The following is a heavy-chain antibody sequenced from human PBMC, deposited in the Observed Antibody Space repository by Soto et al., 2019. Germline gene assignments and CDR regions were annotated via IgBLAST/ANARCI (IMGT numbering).Heavy chain of an antibody. CDR1: GYTFTGYY. CDR3: ARDRQYCSGGSCYLYGMDV. J-gene: IGHJ6*02. D-gene: IGHD2-15*01. CDR2: INPNSGGT. Sequence: ASVKASCMGSGYTFTGYYIHWVRQARGKGLEWMGWINPNSGGTNYAQKFQGWVTMTRDTSISTPYMELSRLRSDDTAVYYCARDRQYCSGGSCYLYGMDVWGQGTTVTVP. V-gene: IGHV1-2*04.